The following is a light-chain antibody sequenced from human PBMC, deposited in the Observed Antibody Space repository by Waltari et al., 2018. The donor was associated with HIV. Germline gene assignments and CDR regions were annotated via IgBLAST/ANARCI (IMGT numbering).Light chain of an antibody. CDR2: KDS. Sequence: SYELTQPSPVSVSPGQTARITCTGDVVAKKYARWFQQKPGQAPVLVIYKDSERPSGIPERFSGSSSGTTVTLTISGAQVEDEADYYCYSAADNIGVFGGGTKLTVL. J-gene: IGLJ3*02. CDR3: YSAADNIGV. CDR1: VVAKKY. V-gene: IGLV3-27*01.